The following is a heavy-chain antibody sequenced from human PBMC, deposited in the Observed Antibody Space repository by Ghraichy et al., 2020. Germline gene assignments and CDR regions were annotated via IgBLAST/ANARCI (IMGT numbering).Heavy chain of an antibody. CDR2: INPNSGGT. CDR1: GYTFTGYY. D-gene: IGHD5-12*01. CDR3: ARGANAYSGYDGDNWFDP. J-gene: IGHJ5*02. Sequence: ASVKVSCKASGYTFTGYYMHWVRQAPGQGLEWMGWINPNSGGTNYAQKFQGRVTMTRDTSISTAYMELSRLRSDDTAVYYCARGANAYSGYDGDNWFDPWGQGTLVTVSS. V-gene: IGHV1-2*02.